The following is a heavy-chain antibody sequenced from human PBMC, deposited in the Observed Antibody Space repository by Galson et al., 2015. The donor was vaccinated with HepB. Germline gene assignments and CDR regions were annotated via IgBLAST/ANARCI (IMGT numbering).Heavy chain of an antibody. J-gene: IGHJ3*01. V-gene: IGHV3-64D*06. D-gene: IGHD3-9*01. Sequence: SLRLSCAASGFNFNYYAMHWVRQAPGMGLEYISGITNNGVGTNYADSVRGRFTISRDNSKKTLNLQMSSLRPEDTALYYCVKEDILAGFSVGSFHVWGPGTLVSVSS. CDR3: VKEDILAGFSVGSFHV. CDR2: ITNNGVGT. CDR1: GFNFNYYA.